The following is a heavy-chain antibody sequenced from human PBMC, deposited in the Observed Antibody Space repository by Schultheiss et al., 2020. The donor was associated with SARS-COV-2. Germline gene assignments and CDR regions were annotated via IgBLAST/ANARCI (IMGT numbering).Heavy chain of an antibody. CDR1: GGSFSGYY. D-gene: IGHD2-2*02. J-gene: IGHJ4*02. CDR3: ARGRTAFGRYCSSTSCYTEWNATFNY. CDR2: INHSGST. Sequence: SQTLSLTCAVYGGSFSGYYWSWIRQPPGKGLEWIGEINHSGSTNYNPSLKSRVTISVDTSKNQFSLKLSSVTAADTAVYYCARGRTAFGRYCSSTSCYTEWNATFNYWGQGTLVTVSS. V-gene: IGHV4-34*01.